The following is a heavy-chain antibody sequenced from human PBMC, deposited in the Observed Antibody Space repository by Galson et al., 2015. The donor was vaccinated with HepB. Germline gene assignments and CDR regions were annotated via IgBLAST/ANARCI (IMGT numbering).Heavy chain of an antibody. Sequence: SEILSLTCSVSGASTSSSSYYWNWVRQSPGKGLEWIGSVYYSGVTYYNPSLKSRVTISVDTSKNQFSLRVSSVTAADTAMYYCARALGGSYFYGMDVWGQGTTVTVSS. J-gene: IGHJ6*02. CDR2: VYYSGVT. CDR3: ARALGGSYFYGMDV. D-gene: IGHD3-16*02. CDR1: GASTSSSSYY. V-gene: IGHV4-39*01.